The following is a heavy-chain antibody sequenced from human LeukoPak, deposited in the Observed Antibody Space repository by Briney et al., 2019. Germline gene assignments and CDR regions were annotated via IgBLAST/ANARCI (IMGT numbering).Heavy chain of an antibody. J-gene: IGHJ5*02. CDR1: GYTFTSYG. V-gene: IGHV1-18*01. CDR3: ARKINYDILTGYYSTGGWFDP. D-gene: IGHD3-9*01. Sequence: EASVKVSCKASGYTFTSYGISWVRQAPGQGLEWMGWISAYNGNTNYAQKLQGRVTMTTDTSTSTAYMELRSLRSDDTAVYYCARKINYDILTGYYSTGGWFDPWGQGTLVTVSS. CDR2: ISAYNGNT.